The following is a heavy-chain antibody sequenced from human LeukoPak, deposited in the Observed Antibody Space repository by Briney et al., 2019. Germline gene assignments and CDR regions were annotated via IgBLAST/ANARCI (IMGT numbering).Heavy chain of an antibody. J-gene: IGHJ5*02. V-gene: IGHV1-18*01. Sequence: SVKLSCKASGYTFSNYGIRWVRQPPGQGLEWMGRIIPHKGNTNYAQKFQGRVTMTRDTSTSTAYMELRSLRSDDTAVYYCARDRSSSDLWGQGTLVTVSS. D-gene: IGHD6-19*01. CDR2: IIPHKGNT. CDR1: GYTFSNYG. CDR3: ARDRSSSDL.